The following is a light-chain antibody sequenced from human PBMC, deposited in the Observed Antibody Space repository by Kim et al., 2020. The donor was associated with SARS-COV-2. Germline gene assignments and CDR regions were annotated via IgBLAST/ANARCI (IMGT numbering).Light chain of an antibody. V-gene: IGKV1-13*02. CDR3: QQFNSYPLT. CDR1: QGISSA. Sequence: AIQLTQSPSSLSASVGDRVTLTCRASQGISSALAWCQQKPGKAPNLLISDASRLESGVPSRFSGSGSGTDFTLTISSLQPEDFATYYCQQFNSYPLTFGGGTKVDIK. CDR2: DAS. J-gene: IGKJ4*01.